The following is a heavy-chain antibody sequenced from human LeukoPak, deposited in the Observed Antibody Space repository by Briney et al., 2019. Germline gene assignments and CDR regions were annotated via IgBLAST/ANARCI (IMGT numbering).Heavy chain of an antibody. CDR2: INQDGSEK. J-gene: IGHJ3*02. CDR3: ARDIVVVPAGDAFDI. D-gene: IGHD2-2*01. Sequence: GGSLSLSCAPSGFTFSTSWVSWVRHAPGKGLEWVADINQDGSEKHYVDSVKGRFPISRDNAKNSLFLQMNSLRAEDTALYYCARDIVVVPAGDAFDIWGQATMVTVCS. V-gene: IGHV3-7*03. CDR1: GFTFSTSW.